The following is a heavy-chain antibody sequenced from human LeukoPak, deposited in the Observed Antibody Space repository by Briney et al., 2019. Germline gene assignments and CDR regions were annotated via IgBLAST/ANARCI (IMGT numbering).Heavy chain of an antibody. V-gene: IGHV3-30-3*01. Sequence: GGSLRLSCAASGFTFSSYAMHWVRQAPGKGLEWVAVISYDGSNKYYADSVKGRFTISRDNSKNTLYLQMNSLRAEDTAVYYCARRYCSSGTCYFDYWGQGTLVTVSS. CDR1: GFTFSSYA. CDR2: ISYDGSNK. CDR3: ARRYCSSGTCYFDY. J-gene: IGHJ4*02. D-gene: IGHD2-15*01.